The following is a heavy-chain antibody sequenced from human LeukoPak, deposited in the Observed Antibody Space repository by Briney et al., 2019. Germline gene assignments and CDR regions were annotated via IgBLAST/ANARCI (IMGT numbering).Heavy chain of an antibody. J-gene: IGHJ4*02. Sequence: GGSLRLSCAASGFTFSSYEMNWVRQAPGKGLEWVSYISSSGSTIYYADSVKGRFTISRDNAKNSLYLQMNSLRAEDTAVYYCARAGVAVAGTGWGQGTLVTVSS. CDR2: ISSSGSTI. V-gene: IGHV3-48*03. D-gene: IGHD6-19*01. CDR1: GFTFSSYE. CDR3: ARAGVAVAGTG.